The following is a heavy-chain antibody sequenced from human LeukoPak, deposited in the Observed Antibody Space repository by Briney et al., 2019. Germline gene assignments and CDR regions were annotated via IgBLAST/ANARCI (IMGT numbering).Heavy chain of an antibody. CDR2: ISANGGST. J-gene: IGHJ4*02. Sequence: PGGSLRLSCSASGFTFSTYTMHWVRQAPGKGLAYVSAISANGGSTYYADSMKGRFTISRDNSKNTLYLQMSSLRAEDTAVYYCVKGLYYYDSSGDFDYWRQGTLVTVSS. V-gene: IGHV3-64D*06. D-gene: IGHD3-22*01. CDR3: VKGLYYYDSSGDFDY. CDR1: GFTFSTYT.